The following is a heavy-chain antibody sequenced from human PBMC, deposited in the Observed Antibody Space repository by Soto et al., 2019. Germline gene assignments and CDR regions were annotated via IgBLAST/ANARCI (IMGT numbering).Heavy chain of an antibody. CDR2: IYYSGST. V-gene: IGHV4-59*01. Sequence: SETLSLTCTVSGCSISSYYWSWIRQPPGKGLEWIGYIYYSGSTNYNPSLKSRVTISVDTSKNQFSLKLSSVTAADTAVYYCARSPVRRFGAFDPWGQGTLVTVSS. D-gene: IGHD3-10*01. J-gene: IGHJ5*02. CDR1: GCSISSYY. CDR3: ARSPVRRFGAFDP.